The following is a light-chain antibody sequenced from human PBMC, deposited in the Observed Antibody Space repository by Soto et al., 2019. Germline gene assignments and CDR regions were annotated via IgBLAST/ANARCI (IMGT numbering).Light chain of an antibody. CDR1: ETISTN. CDR2: GSS. CDR3: QQYSNWPPAIT. J-gene: IGKJ5*01. V-gene: IGKV3-15*01. Sequence: EIVLKQSPATLSVYPGETATLSCRATETISTNLAWFQRKPGQPPRLLIYGSSTRATGVPDRFSGSGSGTEFTLIISSLQSEDVALYYCQQYSNWPPAITFGQGTLLEI.